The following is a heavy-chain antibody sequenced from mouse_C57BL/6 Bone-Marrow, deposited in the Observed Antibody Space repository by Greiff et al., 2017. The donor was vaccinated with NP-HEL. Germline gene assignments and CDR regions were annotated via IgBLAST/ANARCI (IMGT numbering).Heavy chain of an antibody. V-gene: IGHV1-82*01. CDR2: IYPGDGDT. CDR1: GYAFSSSW. Sequence: VQLQQSGPELVKPGASVKISCKASGYAFSSSWMNWVKQRPGKGLEWIGRIYPGDGDTNYNGKFKGKATLTADKSSSTAYMQLSSLTSEDSAVYFCARSRGYDYDVDYWGQGTTLTVSS. J-gene: IGHJ2*01. D-gene: IGHD2-4*01. CDR3: ARSRGYDYDVDY.